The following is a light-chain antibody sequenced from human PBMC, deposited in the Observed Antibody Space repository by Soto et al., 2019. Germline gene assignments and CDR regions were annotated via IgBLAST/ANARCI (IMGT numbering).Light chain of an antibody. CDR1: SSNIGINY. Sequence: QSALTHSPSASGTPGQRVTISCSGSSSNIGINYVYWYQHLPGTAPKLLIYRNDQRPSGVPDRFSGSKVGTSASLAISGHRSEDEADYYCEEWDASLSGHNYVFGTGTKVTLL. CDR2: RND. J-gene: IGLJ1*01. V-gene: IGLV1-47*01. CDR3: EEWDASLSGHNYV.